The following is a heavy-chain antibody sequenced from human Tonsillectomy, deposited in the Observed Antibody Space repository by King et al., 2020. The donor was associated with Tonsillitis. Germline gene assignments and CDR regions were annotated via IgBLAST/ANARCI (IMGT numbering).Heavy chain of an antibody. J-gene: IGHJ4*02. V-gene: IGHV3-23*04. D-gene: IGHD6-19*01. CDR3: AKGAPGRVVAGSGAFDY. CDR2: ISGSGCST. CDR1: GFTLSSYA. Sequence: VQLVESGGDLVQPGGSLRLSCAASGFTLSSYAMSWVRQAPGKGLEWVSTISGSGCSTYYADSVKGRFTLSRDNSENSVYLQMNSLRAEDTAVYYCAKGAPGRVVAGSGAFDYWGQGTLVTISS.